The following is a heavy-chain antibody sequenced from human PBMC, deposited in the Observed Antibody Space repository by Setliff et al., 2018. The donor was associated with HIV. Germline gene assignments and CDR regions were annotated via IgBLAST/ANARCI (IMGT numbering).Heavy chain of an antibody. CDR2: IIPIFRTP. CDR3: ARDSMFGVTGLEYFQT. V-gene: IGHV1-69*13. D-gene: IGHD3-9*01. CDR1: GGTFSSNS. Sequence: SVKVSCKTSGGTFSSNSLNWVRQAPGQGLVWMGGIIPIFRTPNYAQTFQGRVTITADESTKTAFTELTSLTFEDTAVYYCARDSMFGVTGLEYFQTWGQGTLVTVSS. J-gene: IGHJ1*01.